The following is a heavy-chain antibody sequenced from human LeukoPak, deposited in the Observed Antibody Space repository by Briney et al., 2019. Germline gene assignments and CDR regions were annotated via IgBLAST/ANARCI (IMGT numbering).Heavy chain of an antibody. Sequence: GASLGLSCTASGLTFSTRVMHWVRQAPGEGLEWVALVSHIESHNKQYADSMKGRFTISRDNSKSTLYLQMDSLSAADTALYFCATEGDSSGHAGAFDIWGQGTMVTVSS. CDR1: GLTFSTRV. J-gene: IGHJ3*02. CDR2: VSHIESHNK. D-gene: IGHD3-22*01. V-gene: IGHV3-30-3*01. CDR3: ATEGDSSGHAGAFDI.